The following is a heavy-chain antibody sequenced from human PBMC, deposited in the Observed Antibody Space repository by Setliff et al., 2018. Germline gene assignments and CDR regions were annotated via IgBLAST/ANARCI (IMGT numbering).Heavy chain of an antibody. CDR3: ARDIVVVPAATFDFWSGSYYMDV. V-gene: IGHV3-7*01. CDR2: IKQDGSEK. Sequence: LRLSCAASGFTFSRYWMSWVRQAPGKGLEWVANIKQDGSEKYYVDSVKGRFTISRDNAKNSLYLQMNSLRAEDTAVYYCARDIVVVPAATFDFWSGSYYMDVWGKGTTVTVSS. J-gene: IGHJ6*03. CDR1: GFTFSRYW. D-gene: IGHD2-2*01.